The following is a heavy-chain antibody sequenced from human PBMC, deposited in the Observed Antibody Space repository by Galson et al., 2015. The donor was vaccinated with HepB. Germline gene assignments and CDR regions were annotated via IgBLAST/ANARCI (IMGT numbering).Heavy chain of an antibody. Sequence: SETLSLTCTVSGGSIGSYYWSWIRQPPGKGLEWIGYIYYSGSTNYNPSLKSRVTISVDTSKNQFSLKLSSVTAADTAVYYCARGADYDFWSGYFYFDYWGQGTLVTVSS. CDR1: GGSIGSYY. CDR3: ARGADYDFWSGYFYFDY. V-gene: IGHV4-59*01. D-gene: IGHD3-3*01. CDR2: IYYSGST. J-gene: IGHJ4*02.